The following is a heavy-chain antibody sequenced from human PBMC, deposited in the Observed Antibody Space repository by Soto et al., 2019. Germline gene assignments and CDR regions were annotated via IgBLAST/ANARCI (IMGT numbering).Heavy chain of an antibody. CDR3: ARSQGGSSSLDIYYYYYYGMDV. CDR1: GGTFSSYA. Sequence: QVQLVQSGAEVKKPGSSVKVSCKAPGGTFSSYAISWVRQAPGQGLEWMGGIIPIFGTANYAQKVQGRVTITADESTITCYMELSRLRSEDTAVYYFARSQGGSSSLDIYYYYYYGMDVWGQGTTVTVSS. D-gene: IGHD2-15*01. V-gene: IGHV1-69*01. CDR2: IIPIFGTA. J-gene: IGHJ6*02.